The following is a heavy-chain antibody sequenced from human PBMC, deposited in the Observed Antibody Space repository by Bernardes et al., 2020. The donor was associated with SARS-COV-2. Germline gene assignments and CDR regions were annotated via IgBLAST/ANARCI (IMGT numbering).Heavy chain of an antibody. CDR2: ISAARLYI. J-gene: IGHJ3*01. Sequence: GGFRSPSRAAPGLTLLSYLFRWFRQARGKGLEWVSSISAARLYIYHGDSGRGRLTTSRDNTRKSVFLQMESLRAEDTAVYYCARDVGGTDWRFGFDVWGPGTMVHVSS. D-gene: IGHD3-9*01. V-gene: IGHV3-21*01. CDR3: ARDVGGTDWRFGFDV. CDR1: GLTLLSYL.